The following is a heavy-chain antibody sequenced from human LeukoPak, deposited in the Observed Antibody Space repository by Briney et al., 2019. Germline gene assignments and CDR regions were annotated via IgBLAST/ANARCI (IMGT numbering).Heavy chain of an antibody. CDR3: ARGYSDYDFWSGYHDY. Sequence: GGSLRLSCAASGFTFSSYSMNWVRQAPGRGLEWVSSIISSSNYIYYADSVKGRFTISRDNAKNSLSLQMNSLRAEDTAVYYCARGYSDYDFWSGYHDYWGQGTLVTVSS. J-gene: IGHJ4*02. V-gene: IGHV3-21*01. CDR2: IISSSNYI. D-gene: IGHD3-3*01. CDR1: GFTFSSYS.